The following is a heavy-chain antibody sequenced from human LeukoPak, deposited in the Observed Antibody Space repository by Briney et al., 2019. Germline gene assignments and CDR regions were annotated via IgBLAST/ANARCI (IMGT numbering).Heavy chain of an antibody. V-gene: IGHV3-73*01. Sequence: GGSLRLSCAASGFTFSGSAMHWVRQASGKGLEWVGRIRSKANSYATAYAASVKGSFTIPRDNAKNSLYLQMNSLRAEDTAIYYCARDISGSGSPLDYGGQGTLVTVSA. CDR2: IRSKANSYAT. D-gene: IGHD3-10*01. CDR1: GFTFSGSA. J-gene: IGHJ4*02. CDR3: ARDISGSGSPLDY.